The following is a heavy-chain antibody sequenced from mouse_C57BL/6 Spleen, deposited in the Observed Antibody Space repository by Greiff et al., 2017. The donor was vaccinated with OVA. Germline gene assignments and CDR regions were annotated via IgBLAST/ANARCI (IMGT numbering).Heavy chain of an antibody. CDR2: IYPGDGDT. CDR3: AREIYSNYAMDY. D-gene: IGHD2-5*01. CDR1: GYAFSSSW. J-gene: IGHJ4*01. Sequence: VHLVESGPELVKPGASVKISCKASGYAFSSSWMNWVKQRPGKGLEWIGRIYPGDGDTNYNGKFKGKATLTADKSSSTAYMQLSSLTSEDSAVYFCAREIYSNYAMDYWGQGTSVTVSS. V-gene: IGHV1-82*01.